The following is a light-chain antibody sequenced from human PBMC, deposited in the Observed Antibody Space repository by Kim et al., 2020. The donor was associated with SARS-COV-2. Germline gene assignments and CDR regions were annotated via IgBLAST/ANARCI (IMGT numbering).Light chain of an antibody. CDR1: QGISSS. CDR3: QQFTNYPLT. CDR2: DAS. J-gene: IGKJ4*01. Sequence: DIQLTQSPSFLSASVGDRVTISCRASQGISSSLAWYQQKPGKAPEVLIYDASTLQSGVPSRFSGSGSGTAFTLTISSLQPEDFATYYCQQFTNYPLTFGGGTKVDIK. V-gene: IGKV1-9*01.